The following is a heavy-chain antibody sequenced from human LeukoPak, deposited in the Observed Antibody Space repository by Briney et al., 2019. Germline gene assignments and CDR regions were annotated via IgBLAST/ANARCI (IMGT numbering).Heavy chain of an antibody. Sequence: ASVKVSCKASGYTFTGYYMHWVRQAPGQGREWMGRINPNSGGTNYAQKFQGRVTMTRDTSISTAYMELSSLRSDDTAVYYCARRGSHCSGSSCYGTFDYWGQGTLVTVSS. J-gene: IGHJ4*02. V-gene: IGHV1-2*06. CDR1: GYTFTGYY. CDR2: INPNSGGT. D-gene: IGHD2-15*01. CDR3: ARRGSHCSGSSCYGTFDY.